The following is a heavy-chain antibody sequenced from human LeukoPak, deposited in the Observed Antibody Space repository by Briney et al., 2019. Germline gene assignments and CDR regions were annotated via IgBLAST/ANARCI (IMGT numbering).Heavy chain of an antibody. D-gene: IGHD5-12*01. V-gene: IGHV4-34*01. J-gene: IGHJ4*02. CDR1: GGSFNGYY. CDR3: ARGTWNFDY. CDR2: INHSGST. Sequence: SETLSLTCAVYGGSFNGYYWSWIRQPPGKGLEWIGEINHSGSTNYNPSLKSRVTISVDTSKNQFSLKLSSVTAADTAVYYCARGTWNFDYWGQGTLVTVSS.